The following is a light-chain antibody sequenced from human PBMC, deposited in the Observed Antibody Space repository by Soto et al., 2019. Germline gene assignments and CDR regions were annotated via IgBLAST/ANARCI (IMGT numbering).Light chain of an antibody. CDR2: AAS. CDR3: QQYGSSPWT. Sequence: EIVLTQSPGTLSLSPGERATLSCRSSQSVSSNYLGWYQQKPGQAPRLLIYAASSRATGIPDRFSGSGSGTDFTHTISRLEPEDFAVYFCQQYGSSPWTFGQGTKVDIK. V-gene: IGKV3-20*01. J-gene: IGKJ1*01. CDR1: QSVSSNY.